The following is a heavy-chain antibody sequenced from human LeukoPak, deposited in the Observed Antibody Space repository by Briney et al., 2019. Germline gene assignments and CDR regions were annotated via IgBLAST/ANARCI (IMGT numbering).Heavy chain of an antibody. Sequence: SETLSLTCAVYGGSFSGYYWNWIRQPPGKGLEWIGEINHSGSTNYNPSLKSRVTISVDTSKNQFSLKLSSVTAADTAVYYCARGLPYYDFWSGYYPYFDYWGQGTLVTVSS. CDR1: GGSFSGYY. J-gene: IGHJ4*02. V-gene: IGHV4-34*01. D-gene: IGHD3-3*01. CDR3: ARGLPYYDFWSGYYPYFDY. CDR2: INHSGST.